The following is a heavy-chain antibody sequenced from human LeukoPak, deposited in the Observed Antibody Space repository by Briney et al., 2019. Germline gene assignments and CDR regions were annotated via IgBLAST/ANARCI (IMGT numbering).Heavy chain of an antibody. J-gene: IGHJ4*02. CDR3: ARSLGDSSVYYILPIDY. Sequence: ASVKVSCKASGYTFTNYAFSWVRQALGQGLEWMGWISPYSGNTNYAQMVQGRVTMTIDTSTSTAYMELRSLRSDDTAVYYCARSLGDSSVYYILPIDYXGQGTLVTVSS. CDR1: GYTFTNYA. CDR2: ISPYSGNT. V-gene: IGHV1-18*01. D-gene: IGHD3-22*01.